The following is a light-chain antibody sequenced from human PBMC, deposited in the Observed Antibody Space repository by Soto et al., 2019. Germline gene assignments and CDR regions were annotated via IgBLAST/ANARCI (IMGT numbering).Light chain of an antibody. Sequence: QSVLTQSPSASASLGASVKLTCTLSSGHSSYAIAWHQQQPEKGPRYLMKLNSDGSHSKGDGIPDRFSGSSSGAERYLPISSLQSEDEAEYYCQTWGTGIHVVFGGGTKLTVL. CDR2: LNSDGSH. J-gene: IGLJ2*01. CDR1: SGHSSYA. CDR3: QTWGTGIHVV. V-gene: IGLV4-69*01.